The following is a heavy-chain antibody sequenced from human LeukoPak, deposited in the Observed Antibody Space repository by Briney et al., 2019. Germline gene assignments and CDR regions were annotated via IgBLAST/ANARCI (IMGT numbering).Heavy chain of an antibody. CDR1: GFTFSSYA. CDR3: TTGLRAADYYYYGMDV. D-gene: IGHD6-13*01. J-gene: IGHJ6*02. V-gene: IGHV3-15*01. Sequence: GGSLRLSCAASGFTFSSYAMSWVRQAPGKGLEWVGRIKSKTDGGTTDYAAPVKGRFTISRDDSKNTLYLQMNSLKTEDTAVYYCTTGLRAADYYYYGMDVWGQGTTVTVSS. CDR2: IKSKTDGGTT.